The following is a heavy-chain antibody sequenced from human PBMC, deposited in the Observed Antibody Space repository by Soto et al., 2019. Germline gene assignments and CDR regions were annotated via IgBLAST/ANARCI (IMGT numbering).Heavy chain of an antibody. V-gene: IGHV4-4*02. J-gene: IGHJ3*02. CDR1: VGSFCSINW. CDR2: IYHSGST. Sequence: SETLSLTCAVSVGSFCSINWWSWVRQPPGKGLEWIGEIYHSGSTNYNPSLKSRVTISVDKSKNQFSLKLSSVTAADTAVYYCARVKFSSGGAFDIWGQGTMVT. CDR3: ARVKFSSGGAFDI. D-gene: IGHD6-19*01.